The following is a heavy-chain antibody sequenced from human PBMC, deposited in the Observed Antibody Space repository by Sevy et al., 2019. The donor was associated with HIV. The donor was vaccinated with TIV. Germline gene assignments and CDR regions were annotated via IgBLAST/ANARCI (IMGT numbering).Heavy chain of an antibody. CDR1: GFTFSSYS. D-gene: IGHD4-4*01. Sequence: GGSLRLSCAASGFTFSSYSMNWVRQAPGRGLEWISYISSSSSAIYYADSVKGRFTISRDNAKNSLYLQMNSLRDEDTAVYYCAREQSQLNAGDAFDIWGQGTMVTVSS. J-gene: IGHJ3*02. V-gene: IGHV3-48*02. CDR2: ISSSSSAI. CDR3: AREQSQLNAGDAFDI.